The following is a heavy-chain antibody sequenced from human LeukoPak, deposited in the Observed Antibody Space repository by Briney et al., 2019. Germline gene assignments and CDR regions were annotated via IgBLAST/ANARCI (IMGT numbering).Heavy chain of an antibody. D-gene: IGHD6-19*01. CDR1: GFTFGDYA. Sequence: PGRSLRLSCAASGFTFGDYAMHWVRQVPGKGLEWVSGISWNSGGIGYADSVKGRFTVPRDNAKNSLYLQMNSLRAEDTALYYCVKTIAGSSGWQRYFDYWGQGTLVTVSS. CDR2: ISWNSGGI. CDR3: VKTIAGSSGWQRYFDY. J-gene: IGHJ4*02. V-gene: IGHV3-9*01.